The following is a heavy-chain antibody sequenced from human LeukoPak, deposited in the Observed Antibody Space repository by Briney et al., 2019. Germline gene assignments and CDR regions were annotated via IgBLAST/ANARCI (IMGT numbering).Heavy chain of an antibody. CDR1: GGSISSYF. D-gene: IGHD6-19*01. CDR3: AKDARRSSGWYFFDH. CDR2: IYYSGST. V-gene: IGHV4-59*12. J-gene: IGHJ4*02. Sequence: SETLSLTCTVSGGSISSYFWSWIRQPPGKGLEWIGYIYYSGSTNYNPSLKSRVTMSVDTSKNQFSLKLSSVTAADTAVYYCAKDARRSSGWYFFDHWGQGTLVTVSS.